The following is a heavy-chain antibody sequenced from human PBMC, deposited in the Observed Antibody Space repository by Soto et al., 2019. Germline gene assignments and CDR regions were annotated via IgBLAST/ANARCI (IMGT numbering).Heavy chain of an antibody. V-gene: IGHV4-30-4*02. J-gene: IGHJ6*02. Sequence: SETLSLTCTVPADSLGSGNNYWSWIRQAPGKGLEWIVYIFSSGTTYYTPSLKSRLTISLETSQNQFSLKLNSVTAADTAVYFCARVPSPFVFYCALDVWGPGTTVT. D-gene: IGHD1-26*01. CDR1: ADSLGSGNNY. CDR2: IFSSGTT. CDR3: ARVPSPFVFYCALDV.